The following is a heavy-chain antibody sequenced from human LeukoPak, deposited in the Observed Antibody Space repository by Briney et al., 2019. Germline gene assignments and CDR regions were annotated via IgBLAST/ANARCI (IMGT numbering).Heavy chain of an antibody. D-gene: IGHD1-26*01. CDR2: IYYSGST. Sequence: SETLSLTCTVSGGSFSSGTYYWSWIRQPPGKGLEWIGYIYYSGSTNYNPSLKSRVTISVDTSKNQFSLKLTSVTAADTAVYYCARAGVVGATLRPIDYWGQGTLVTVSS. CDR1: GGSFSSGTYY. J-gene: IGHJ4*02. V-gene: IGHV4-61*01. CDR3: ARAGVVGATLRPIDY.